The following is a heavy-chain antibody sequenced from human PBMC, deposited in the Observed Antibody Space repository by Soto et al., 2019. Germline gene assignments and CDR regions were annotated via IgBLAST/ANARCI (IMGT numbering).Heavy chain of an antibody. J-gene: IGHJ6*02. Sequence: ASVRVSCKASGYTFSTYAMHWVRQAPGQSLEWMGWINGGTGQTRYSQRFQDRVTITRDTSAKTTYMDLTSLRSEDAAVYYCARGKGMEENYYYYGMDIWGQGTTVTVSS. CDR1: GYTFSTYA. CDR2: INGGTGQT. V-gene: IGHV1-3*01. CDR3: ARGKGMEENYYYYGMDI. D-gene: IGHD1-1*01.